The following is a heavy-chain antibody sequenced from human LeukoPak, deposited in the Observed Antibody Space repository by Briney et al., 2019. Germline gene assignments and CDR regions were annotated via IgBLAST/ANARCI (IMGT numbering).Heavy chain of an antibody. CDR1: GFTLSSDW. V-gene: IGHV3-74*01. J-gene: IGHJ4*02. CDR2: ISRESDGSGT. D-gene: IGHD5-12*01. CDR3: ATDTVASSFDH. Sequence: GGSLRLSCAGSGFTLSSDWVHWVRQVPGKGLVWVARISRESDGSGTIHADSVKVRFSISRDRATNTVYLQMNSLRAEDTAVYYCATDTVASSFDHWGQGTLVTVSS.